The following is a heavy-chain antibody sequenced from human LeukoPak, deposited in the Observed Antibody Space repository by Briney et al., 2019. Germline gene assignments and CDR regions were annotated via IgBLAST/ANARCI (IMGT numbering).Heavy chain of an antibody. Sequence: ASVKVSCKAPGYTFTSYGISWVRQAPGQGLEWMGWISAYNGNTNYAQKLQGRVTMTTDTSTSTAYMELRSLRSDDTAVYYCARLRFSPFNYYDSSPSIFDIWGQGTMVTVSS. CDR2: ISAYNGNT. CDR1: GYTFTSYG. D-gene: IGHD3-22*01. J-gene: IGHJ3*02. V-gene: IGHV1-18*01. CDR3: ARLRFSPFNYYDSSPSIFDI.